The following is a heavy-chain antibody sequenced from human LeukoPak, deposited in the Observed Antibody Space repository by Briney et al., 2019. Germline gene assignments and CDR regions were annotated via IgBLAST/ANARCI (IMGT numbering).Heavy chain of an antibody. J-gene: IGHJ4*02. CDR3: ARRNTADASIDF. CDR1: GGSMSGHW. CDR2: IFYSGGT. V-gene: IGHV4-59*08. D-gene: IGHD2/OR15-2a*01. Sequence: NSSETLSLTCTVSGGSMSGHWWSWIWQSPGKGLEWIGDIFYSGGTNNNSPLKSRLTMSLDTSKNQFSLKLSSVTAADTAMYYCARRNTADASIDFWGQGILVIASS.